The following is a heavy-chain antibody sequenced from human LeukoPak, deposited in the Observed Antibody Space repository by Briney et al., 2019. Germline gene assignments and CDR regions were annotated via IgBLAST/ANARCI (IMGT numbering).Heavy chain of an antibody. CDR1: GGSISSGGYY. CDR3: ARDLPSGYYDSSGYEGY. J-gene: IGHJ4*02. D-gene: IGHD3-22*01. V-gene: IGHV4-31*03. CDR2: IYYSGST. Sequence: SETLSLTCSVSGGSISSGGYYWSWIRQHPGKGLEWIGYIYYSGSTYYNPSLKSRVTISVDTSKNQFSLKLSSVTAADTAVYYCARDLPSGYYDSSGYEGYWGQGTLVTVSS.